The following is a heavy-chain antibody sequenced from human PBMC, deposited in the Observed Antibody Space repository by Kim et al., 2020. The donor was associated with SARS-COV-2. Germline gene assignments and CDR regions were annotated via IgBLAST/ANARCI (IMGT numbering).Heavy chain of an antibody. D-gene: IGHD4-17*01. Sequence: SSTYYADSLKGRFTISRDNAKNSLYLQMNSLRDEDTAVYYCARGSYGPDYWGQGTLVTVSS. V-gene: IGHV3-48*02. J-gene: IGHJ4*02. CDR2: SST. CDR3: ARGSYGPDY.